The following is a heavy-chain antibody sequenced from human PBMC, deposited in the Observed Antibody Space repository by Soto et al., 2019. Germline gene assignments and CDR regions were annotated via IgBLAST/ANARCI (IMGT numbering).Heavy chain of an antibody. D-gene: IGHD6-19*01. CDR1: GDSVSSNSAS. Sequence: SQTLSLTCAISGDSVSSNSASWNWIRQSPSRGLEWLGRTYYRSNWYNDYAVSVKSRISINPDTSKNQFSVHLNSVTPEDTAMYYCARDQGHGGWANLDYWGQGTQVTVSS. CDR3: ARDQGHGGWANLDY. V-gene: IGHV6-1*01. J-gene: IGHJ4*02. CDR2: TYYRSNWYN.